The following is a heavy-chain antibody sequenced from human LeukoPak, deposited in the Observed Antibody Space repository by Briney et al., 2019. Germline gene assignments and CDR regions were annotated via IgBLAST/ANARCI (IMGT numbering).Heavy chain of an antibody. D-gene: IGHD6-13*01. CDR2: INSDGSST. Sequence: GGSLRLSCAASGFTFSSYGMSWVRHAPGKGLVWVSRINSDGSSTSYADSVKGRFTISRDNAKNTLYLQMNSLRAEDTAVYYCARDGDSSSYSDAFGIWGQGTMVTVSS. CDR3: ARDGDSSSYSDAFGI. V-gene: IGHV3-74*01. CDR1: GFTFSSYG. J-gene: IGHJ3*02.